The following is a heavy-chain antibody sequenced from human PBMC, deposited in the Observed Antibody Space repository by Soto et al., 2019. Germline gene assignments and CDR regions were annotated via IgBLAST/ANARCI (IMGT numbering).Heavy chain of an antibody. J-gene: IGHJ5*02. CDR2: IYWDDDK. Sequence: QITLKESGPTLVKPTQTLTLTCTFSGFSLSTSGVGVGWIRQPPGKALEWLALIYWDDDKRYSPSRKSRLTSTKDTSKHQVVLTMTNIDPVDTATYYCARLYSSSSTNWFDPWGQGTLVTVSS. D-gene: IGHD6-6*01. CDR1: GFSLSTSGVG. CDR3: ARLYSSSSTNWFDP. V-gene: IGHV2-5*02.